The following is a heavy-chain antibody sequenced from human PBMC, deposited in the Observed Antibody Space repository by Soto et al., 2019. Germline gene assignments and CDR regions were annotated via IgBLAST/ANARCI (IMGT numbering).Heavy chain of an antibody. D-gene: IGHD3-22*01. CDR2: IYYSGST. J-gene: IGHJ6*02. CDR3: AREVVITPTGGMDV. CDR1: GGSISSYY. Sequence: SETLSLTCTVSGGSISSYYWSWIRQPPGKGLEWIGYIYYSGSTNYNPSLKSRVTISVDTSKNQFSLKLSSVTAADTAVYYCAREVVITPTGGMDVWGQGTTVTVSS. V-gene: IGHV4-59*01.